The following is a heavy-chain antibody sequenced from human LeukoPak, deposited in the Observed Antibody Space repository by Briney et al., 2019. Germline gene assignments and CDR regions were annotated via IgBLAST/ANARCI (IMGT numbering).Heavy chain of an antibody. V-gene: IGHV3-48*02. D-gene: IGHD1-26*01. CDR2: ISGSGTTI. J-gene: IGHJ5*02. CDR3: ARVPWGSYSGSYH. CDR1: GFTFSSYS. Sequence: GGSLRLSCAASGFTFSSYSMNWVRQAPGKGLEWVSYISGSGTTIYYADPVKGRFTISRDNAKNSLYLQMNSLRDEDTAVYYCARVPWGSYSGSYHWGQGILVTVSS.